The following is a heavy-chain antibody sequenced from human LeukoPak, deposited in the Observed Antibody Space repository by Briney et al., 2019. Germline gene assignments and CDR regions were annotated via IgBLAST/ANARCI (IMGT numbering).Heavy chain of an antibody. V-gene: IGHV6-1*01. CDR2: TYYRSQWYY. Sequence: SQTLSLTCVISGDSVSSNIATWNWIRQSPSRGLEWLGRTYYRSQWYYDYAVSVISRITINPDTSKNQFSLQLSSVTPEDTAVYFCARERSSWYYLDYWGQGMLVTVSS. CDR1: GDSVSSNIAT. CDR3: ARERSSWYYLDY. D-gene: IGHD6-13*01. J-gene: IGHJ4*02.